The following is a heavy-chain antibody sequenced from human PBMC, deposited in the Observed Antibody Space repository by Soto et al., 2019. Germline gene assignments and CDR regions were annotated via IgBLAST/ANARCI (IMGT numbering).Heavy chain of an antibody. CDR1: GGSISSYY. D-gene: IGHD3-22*01. CDR2: IYYSGST. V-gene: IGHV4-59*08. CDR3: ARLYYDSSAYYYFDH. J-gene: IGHJ4*01. Sequence: TLSLTWTVSGGSISSYYWSLIRQPPGKGLEWIGHIYYSGSTNYNPSLKSRVTISVDTSKNQFSLKLSSVSAADTAVYYCARLYYDSSAYYYFDHWGRGTLVTVSS.